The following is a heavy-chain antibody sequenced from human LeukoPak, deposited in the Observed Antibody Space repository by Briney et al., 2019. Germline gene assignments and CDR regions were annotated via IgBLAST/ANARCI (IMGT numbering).Heavy chain of an antibody. J-gene: IGHJ3*02. V-gene: IGHV4-59*01. CDR3: ARDKVRGASYDYVWGSYRPGHDAFGI. CDR2: IYYSGST. Sequence: SETLSLTCTVSGGSISSYYWSWIRQPPGKGLEWIGYIYYSGSTNYNPSLKSRVTISVDTSKNQFSLQLSSVTAADTAVYYCARDKVRGASYDYVWGSYRPGHDAFGIWGQGTMVTVSS. CDR1: GGSISSYY. D-gene: IGHD3-16*02.